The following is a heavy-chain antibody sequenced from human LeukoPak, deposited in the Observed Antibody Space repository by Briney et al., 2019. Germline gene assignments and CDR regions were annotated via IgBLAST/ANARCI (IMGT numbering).Heavy chain of an antibody. J-gene: IGHJ6*02. CDR1: GFTVSSNY. CDR2: IYNGGST. Sequence: GGSLRLSCAASGFTVSSNYMSWVRQAPGKGLEWVSVIYNGGSTYYADSVKGRFTISRDNSKNTLYLQMNSLRAEDTAVYYCASAMVRGVIIAPYYYYGMDVWGQGTTVTVSS. CDR3: ASAMVRGVIIAPYYYYGMDV. V-gene: IGHV3-66*01. D-gene: IGHD3-10*01.